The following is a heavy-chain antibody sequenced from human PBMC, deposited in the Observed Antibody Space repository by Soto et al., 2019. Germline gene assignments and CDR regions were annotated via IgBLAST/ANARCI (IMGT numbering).Heavy chain of an antibody. V-gene: IGHV5-51*07. D-gene: IGHD2-2*01. J-gene: IGHJ4*02. CDR2: IYPGDSDT. Sequence: HQKPGKGLEWMGIIYPGDSDTRYSPSFQGQVTISADKSISTAYLQWSSLKASDTAMYYCASSISSTSSSFDYWGQGTLVTVSS. CDR3: ASSISSTSSSFDY.